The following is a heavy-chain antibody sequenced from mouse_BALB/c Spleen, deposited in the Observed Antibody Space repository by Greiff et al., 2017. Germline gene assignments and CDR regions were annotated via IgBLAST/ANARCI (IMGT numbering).Heavy chain of an antibody. CDR3: ARDAMGDYGNYVGGAMDY. J-gene: IGHJ4*01. CDR1: GFTFSDFY. Sequence: EVMLVESGGGLVQPGGSLRLSCATSGFTFSDFYMEWVRQPPGKRLEWIAASRNKANDYTTEYSASVKGRFIVSRDTSQSILYLQMNALRAEDTAIYYCARDAMGDYGNYVGGAMDYWGQGTSVTVSS. CDR2: SRNKANDYTT. V-gene: IGHV7-1*02. D-gene: IGHD2-1*01.